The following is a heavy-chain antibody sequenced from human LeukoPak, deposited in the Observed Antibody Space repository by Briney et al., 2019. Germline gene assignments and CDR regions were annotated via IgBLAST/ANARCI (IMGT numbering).Heavy chain of an antibody. J-gene: IGHJ4*02. CDR2: IHTSGST. D-gene: IGHD6-19*01. Sequence: SETLSLTCIASGGSISSYYWSWIRQPAGKGLEWIGQIHTSGSTNYNPSLKSRVAMSVDTSKNQFSLELSSVTAADTAVYYCAGRGQTTGWSFDYWGQGALVTVSS. V-gene: IGHV4-4*07. CDR3: AGRGQTTGWSFDY. CDR1: GGSISSYY.